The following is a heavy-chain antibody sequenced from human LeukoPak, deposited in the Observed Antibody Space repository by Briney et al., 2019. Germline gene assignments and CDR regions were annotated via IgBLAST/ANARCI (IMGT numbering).Heavy chain of an antibody. CDR2: ISYDGSNK. CDR1: GFTFSSYG. Sequence: GGSLRLSCAASGFTFSSYGMHWVRQAPGKGLEWVAVISYDGSNKYYADSVKGRFTISRDNSKNTLYLQMNSLRAEDTAVYYCARASAALRDYFDYWGQGTLVTVSS. V-gene: IGHV3-30*03. D-gene: IGHD2-2*01. J-gene: IGHJ4*02. CDR3: ARASAALRDYFDY.